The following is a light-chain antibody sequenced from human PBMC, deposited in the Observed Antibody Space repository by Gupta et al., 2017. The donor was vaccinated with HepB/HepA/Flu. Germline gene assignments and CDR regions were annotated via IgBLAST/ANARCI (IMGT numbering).Light chain of an antibody. V-gene: IGLV1-44*01. CDR3: AAWEDSLNGHAV. J-gene: IGLJ3*02. CDR2: SNN. CDR1: SSNLGTNT. Sequence: QSVLTPPPSLSGTPGQRVTISCSGSSSNLGTNTVNWYQQFPGTAPKLLIYSNNQRPSGVPDRFSGSKSGTSASLAISGLQAEDESDYYCAAWEDSLNGHAVFGGGTKLTVL.